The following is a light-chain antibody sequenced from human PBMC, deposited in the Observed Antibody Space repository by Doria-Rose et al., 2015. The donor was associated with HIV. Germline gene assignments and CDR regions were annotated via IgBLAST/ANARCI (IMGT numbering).Light chain of an antibody. CDR1: QSVSSN. Sequence: EIVLTQSPATLSLSPGERATLSCRASQSVSSNLAWYQQKPGQAPRPLIYDASNRATGIPARFSGSGSGTDFTLTISSLEPEDFAVYFCQQRSNWPPIFTFGPGTKADI. V-gene: IGKV3-11*01. CDR3: QQRSNWPPIFT. J-gene: IGKJ3*01. CDR2: DAS.